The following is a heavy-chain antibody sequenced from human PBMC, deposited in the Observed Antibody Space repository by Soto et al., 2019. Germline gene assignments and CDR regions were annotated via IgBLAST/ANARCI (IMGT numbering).Heavy chain of an antibody. CDR3: ARDRSYYDFWSGYYEYNWFDP. Sequence: SVQVSCKASAYFFTPYYIHLLRQAPGQWLECMVGIIPIFGTANYAQKFQGRVTITADKSTSTAYMELSSLRSEDTAVYYCARDRSYYDFWSGYYEYNWFDPWGQGTLVTVSS. CDR2: IIPIFGTA. J-gene: IGHJ5*02. CDR1: AYFFTPYY. D-gene: IGHD3-3*01. V-gene: IGHV1-69*06.